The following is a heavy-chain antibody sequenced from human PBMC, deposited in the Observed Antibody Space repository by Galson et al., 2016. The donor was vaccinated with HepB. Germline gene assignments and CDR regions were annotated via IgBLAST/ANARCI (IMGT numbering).Heavy chain of an antibody. J-gene: IGHJ4*02. CDR3: GGTPKYCGDDCDLYDF. CDR1: AFSFSNYA. CDR2: INSNGNET. V-gene: IGHV3-64D*08. D-gene: IGHD2-21*02. Sequence: SLRLSCAASAFSFSNYAMHWVRQAPGKGLEYVSGINSNGNETYHADSVKGRFAISRDNSKNILYLQMSSLRPDDTAVYYCGGTPKYCGDDCDLYDFWGQGIPLTVSS.